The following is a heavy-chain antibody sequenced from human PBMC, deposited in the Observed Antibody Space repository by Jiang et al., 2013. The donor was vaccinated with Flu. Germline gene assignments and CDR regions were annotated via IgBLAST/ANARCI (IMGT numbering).Heavy chain of an antibody. D-gene: IGHD2-15*01. CDR1: FRNYG. V-gene: IGHV3-33*01. J-gene: IGHJ4*02. Sequence: FRNYGMHWVRQAPGKGLEWVAVIWYDGSNENYADSVKGRFTISRDNSKDTLFLQMNSLRAEDTAIYYCARGRGGGSSLDYWGQGTLVTVSS. CDR3: ARGRGGGSSLDY. CDR2: IWYDGSNE.